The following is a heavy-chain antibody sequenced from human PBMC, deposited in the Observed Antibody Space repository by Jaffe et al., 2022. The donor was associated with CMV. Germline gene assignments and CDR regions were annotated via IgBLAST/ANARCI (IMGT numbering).Heavy chain of an antibody. Sequence: QVQLVESGGGVVQPGRSLRLSCAASGFTFSSYGMHWVRQAPGKGLEWVAVIWYDGSNKYYADSVKGRFTISRDNSKNTLYLQMNSLRAEDTAVYYCARSYSIAVAGTYYGMDVWGQGTTVTVSS. J-gene: IGHJ6*02. CDR3: ARSYSIAVAGTYYGMDV. CDR1: GFTFSSYG. V-gene: IGHV3-33*01. CDR2: IWYDGSNK. D-gene: IGHD6-19*01.